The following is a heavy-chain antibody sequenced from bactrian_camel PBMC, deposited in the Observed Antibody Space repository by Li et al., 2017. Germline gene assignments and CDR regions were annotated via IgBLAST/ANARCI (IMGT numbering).Heavy chain of an antibody. V-gene: IGHV3S53*01. CDR3: AVLSQFNHCRGVLVGIWQQYAS. J-gene: IGHJ4*01. D-gene: IGHD5*01. CDR2: LDSRDNP. Sequence: QVQLVESGGGSVQAGGSLRLSCAVSGYASNRNCLSWFRQAPGKEREAVASLDSRDNPTYADSVKGRSTISTDDANNTLDLQIDSLQPEDTAMYYCAVLSQFNHCRGVLVGIWQQYASWGQGTQVTVS. CDR1: GYASNRNC.